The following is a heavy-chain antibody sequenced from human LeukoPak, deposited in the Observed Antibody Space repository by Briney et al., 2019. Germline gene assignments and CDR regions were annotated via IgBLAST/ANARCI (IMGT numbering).Heavy chain of an antibody. V-gene: IGHV3-21*01. Sequence: SGGSLRLSCAASGFTFSSYSMNWVRQAPGKGLEWVSSISSSSSYIYYADSVKGRFTISRDNAKNSLYLQMNSLRAEDTAVYYCARDNLDFFDYWGQGTLVTVSS. CDR3: ARDNLDFFDY. CDR1: GFTFSSYS. J-gene: IGHJ4*02. CDR2: ISSSSSYI.